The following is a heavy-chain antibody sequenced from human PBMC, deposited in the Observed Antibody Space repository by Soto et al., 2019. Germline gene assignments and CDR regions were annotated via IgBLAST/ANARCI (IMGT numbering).Heavy chain of an antibody. CDR2: ISTSGETT. Sequence: PGGTLRLSCAASGFTLSSYAMSWLRQAPGKGLDWVSTISTSGETTYYTDSVKGRFTISRDNSQNTLYLQMNSLRAEDTAFYFCXKDWQYDYVWGTYAFDSWGQGTLVTVSS. J-gene: IGHJ4*02. D-gene: IGHD3-16*01. V-gene: IGHV3-23*01. CDR3: XKDWQYDYVWGTYAFDS. CDR1: GFTLSSYA.